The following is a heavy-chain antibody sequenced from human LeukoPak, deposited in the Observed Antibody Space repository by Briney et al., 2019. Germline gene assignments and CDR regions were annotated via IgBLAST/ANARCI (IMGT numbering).Heavy chain of an antibody. V-gene: IGHV4-4*07. CDR2: IYTSGST. J-gene: IGHJ4*02. D-gene: IGHD2-21*02. CDR1: GGSINNYY. CDR3: AREAWGGDWGYFDY. Sequence: SETLSLTCTVSGGSINNYYWSWIRQPPGKGLEWIGRIYTSGSTNYNPSLKSRVTMSVDTSKNQFSLKLSSVTAADTAVYYCAREAWGGDWGYFDYWRQGTLVTVSS.